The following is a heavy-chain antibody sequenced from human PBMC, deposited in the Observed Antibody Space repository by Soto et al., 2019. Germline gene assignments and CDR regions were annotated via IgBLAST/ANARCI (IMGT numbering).Heavy chain of an antibody. Sequence: GSLRLSCAASGFTFSDYYMSWIRQAPGKGLEWVSYISSSSSYTNYADSVKGRFTISRDNAKNSLYLQMNSLRAEDTAVYYCARRGLYSGYEPRLYYYYYGMDVWGQGTTVTVSS. J-gene: IGHJ6*02. CDR1: GFTFSDYY. D-gene: IGHD5-12*01. CDR3: ARRGLYSGYEPRLYYYYYGMDV. CDR2: ISSSSSYT. V-gene: IGHV3-11*06.